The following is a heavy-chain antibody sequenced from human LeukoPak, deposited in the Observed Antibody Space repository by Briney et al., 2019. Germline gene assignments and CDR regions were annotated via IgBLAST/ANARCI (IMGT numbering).Heavy chain of an antibody. V-gene: IGHV1-2*06. D-gene: IGHD1-14*01. CDR3: ARSPQPEGDAFDI. J-gene: IGHJ3*02. CDR1: GYTFTGYY. Sequence: ASVKVSCKASGYTFTGYYMHWVRQAPGQGLEWIGRINPNSGGTNYAQKFQGRVTMTGDTSISTAYMELSRLRSDDTAVYYCARSPQPEGDAFDIWGQGTMVTVSS. CDR2: INPNSGGT.